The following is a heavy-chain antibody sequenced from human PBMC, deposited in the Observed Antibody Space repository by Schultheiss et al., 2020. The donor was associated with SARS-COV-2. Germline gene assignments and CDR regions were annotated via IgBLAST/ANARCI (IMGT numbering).Heavy chain of an antibody. J-gene: IGHJ6*02. D-gene: IGHD5-18*01. CDR1: GFTFSSYG. CDR2: IYSGGST. CDR3: ASTAMVTWYYYYGMDV. Sequence: GGSLRLSCAASGFTFSSYGMHWVRQAPGKGLEWVSVIYSGGSTYYADSVKGRFTISRDNSKNTLYLQMNSLRAEDTAVYYCASTAMVTWYYYYGMDVWGQGTTVTVSS. V-gene: IGHV3-53*01.